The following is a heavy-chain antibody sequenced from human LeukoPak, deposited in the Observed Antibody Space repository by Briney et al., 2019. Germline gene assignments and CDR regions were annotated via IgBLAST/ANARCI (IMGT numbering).Heavy chain of an antibody. CDR2: ISGSGGST. D-gene: IGHD2-21*02. Sequence: GGSLRLSCAASRFTFSNYAMSWVRQAPGKGLEWVSSISGSGGSTYYVDSVKGRFTISRDNSKDTLYLQMNSLRAEDTAIYYCAKDFEWPTVVTALFDAFDMWGQGTMVTVSS. J-gene: IGHJ3*02. V-gene: IGHV3-23*01. CDR3: AKDFEWPTVVTALFDAFDM. CDR1: RFTFSNYA.